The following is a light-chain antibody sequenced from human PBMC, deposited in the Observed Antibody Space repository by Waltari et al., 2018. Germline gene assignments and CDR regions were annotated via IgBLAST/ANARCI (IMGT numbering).Light chain of an antibody. CDR2: DAS. CDR1: QSVGRS. V-gene: IGKV3-20*01. J-gene: IGKJ1*01. Sequence: EIVLTQSPGTLSLSPGERVTLACRASQSVGRSLAWYQQKPGQAPSLLIYDASRRATGIPYRFSGSGSGTDFSLTISTLEPEDFAVYYCQHYVRLPATFGQGTKVEI. CDR3: QHYVRLPAT.